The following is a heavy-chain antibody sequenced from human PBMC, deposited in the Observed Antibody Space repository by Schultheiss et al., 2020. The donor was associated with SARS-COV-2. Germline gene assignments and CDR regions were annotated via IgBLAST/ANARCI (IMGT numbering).Heavy chain of an antibody. CDR3: ARSFRGYSYYYFDY. D-gene: IGHD5-18*01. J-gene: IGHJ4*02. Sequence: SETLSLTCTVSGGSISSGGYYWSWIRQHPGKGLEWIGYIYYSGSTNYNPSLKSRVTISVDTSKNQFSLKLSSVTAADTAVYYCARSFRGYSYYYFDYWGQGTLVTVSS. CDR1: GGSISSGGYY. V-gene: IGHV4-61*08. CDR2: IYYSGST.